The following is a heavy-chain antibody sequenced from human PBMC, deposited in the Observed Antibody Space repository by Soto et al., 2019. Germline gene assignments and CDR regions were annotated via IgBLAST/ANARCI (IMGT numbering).Heavy chain of an antibody. Sequence: PGGSLRLSCAASGFTFSSYGMHWVRQAPGKGLEWVAVISYDGSNKYYADSVKGRFTISRDNSKNTLYLQMNSLRAEDTAVYYCANGMDRWIQLWLHDYWGQGTLVTVSS. CDR3: ANGMDRWIQLWLHDY. D-gene: IGHD5-18*01. CDR1: GFTFSSYG. V-gene: IGHV3-30*18. CDR2: ISYDGSNK. J-gene: IGHJ4*02.